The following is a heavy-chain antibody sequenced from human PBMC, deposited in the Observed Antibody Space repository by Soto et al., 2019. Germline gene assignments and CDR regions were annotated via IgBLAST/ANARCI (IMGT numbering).Heavy chain of an antibody. J-gene: IGHJ6*02. Sequence: PSETLSRTSAVYGGSFSGYYWSWIRQPPGKGLEWIGEINHSGSTNYNPSLKSRVTISVDTSKNQFSLKLSSVTAADTAVYYCARGPHFVVVPAARGNYYYYGMDVWGQGTTFTVS. D-gene: IGHD2-2*01. V-gene: IGHV4-34*01. CDR1: GGSFSGYY. CDR2: INHSGST. CDR3: ARGPHFVVVPAARGNYYYYGMDV.